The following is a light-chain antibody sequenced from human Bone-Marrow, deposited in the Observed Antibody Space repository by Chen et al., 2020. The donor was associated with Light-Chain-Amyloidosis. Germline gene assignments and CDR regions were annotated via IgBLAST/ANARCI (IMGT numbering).Light chain of an antibody. Sequence: EIVMTQSPATLSVSPGERVTLSCRASQSINSDLAWYQQKPGQAPRLLIYRASIRATGIPARFSGSGSGTEFTLTISSLQSEDFAVYYCQQYNNWPPYTFGQGTKLEIK. CDR3: QQYNNWPPYT. J-gene: IGKJ2*01. V-gene: IGKV3-15*01. CDR1: QSINSD. CDR2: RAS.